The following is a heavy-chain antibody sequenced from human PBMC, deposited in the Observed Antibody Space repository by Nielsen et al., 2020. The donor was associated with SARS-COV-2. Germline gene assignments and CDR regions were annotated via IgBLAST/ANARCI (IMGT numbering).Heavy chain of an antibody. CDR3: ARGTYSSTWYETGRRYYFDY. D-gene: IGHD6-13*01. CDR1: GDSVSSNSAA. V-gene: IGHV6-1*01. J-gene: IGHJ4*02. Sequence: SQTLSLTCAISGDSVSSNSAAWNWIRQSPSRGLEWLGRTYYRSKWFNDYAVSVKSRIVINPGTSNNQFSLLLNSVTPEDTAVYYCARGTYSSTWYETGRRYYFDYWGQGTLVTVSS. CDR2: TYYRSKWFN.